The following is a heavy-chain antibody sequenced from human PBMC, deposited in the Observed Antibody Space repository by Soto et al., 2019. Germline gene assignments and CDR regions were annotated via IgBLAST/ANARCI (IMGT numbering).Heavy chain of an antibody. V-gene: IGHV2-26*01. CDR2: IFSNDEK. D-gene: IGHD6-19*01. Sequence: QVTLKESGPVLVKPTETLTLTCTVSGFSLSNARMGVSWIRQPPGKALEWLAHIFSNDEKSYSTSLKSRHTIAKDASKSQVVVTMTDMDPVDTATYYCAGMPRRIAVAGCWYFDLWGGGTLVTVSS. CDR1: GFSLSNARMG. J-gene: IGHJ2*01. CDR3: AGMPRRIAVAGCWYFDL.